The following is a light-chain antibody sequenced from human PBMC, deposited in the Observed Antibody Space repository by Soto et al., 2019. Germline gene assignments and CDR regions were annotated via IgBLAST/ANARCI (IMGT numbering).Light chain of an antibody. CDR3: QKYNSAPLT. Sequence: DIQMTQSPSSLSASVGDTVTITCRASQGISSYLAWYQQKPGKVPKLLIYAASTLQSVVPSRFSGSASGTDFTLTISSLQPEDVGTYYCQKYNSAPLTFGGGTKVEIK. CDR2: AAS. CDR1: QGISSY. V-gene: IGKV1-27*01. J-gene: IGKJ4*01.